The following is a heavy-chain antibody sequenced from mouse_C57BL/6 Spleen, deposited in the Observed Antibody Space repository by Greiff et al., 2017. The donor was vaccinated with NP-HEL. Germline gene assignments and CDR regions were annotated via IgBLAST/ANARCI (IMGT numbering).Heavy chain of an antibody. V-gene: IGHV3-1*01. D-gene: IGHD1-1*01. CDR2: ISYSGST. Sequence: VQLKQSGPGMVKPSQSLSLTCTVTGYSITSGYDWHWIRHFPGNKLEWMGYISYSGSTNYNPSLKSRISITHDTSKNHFFLKLNSVTTEDTATYYCAREHITTAVGGYFDVWGTGTTVTVSS. J-gene: IGHJ1*03. CDR3: AREHITTAVGGYFDV. CDR1: GYSITSGYD.